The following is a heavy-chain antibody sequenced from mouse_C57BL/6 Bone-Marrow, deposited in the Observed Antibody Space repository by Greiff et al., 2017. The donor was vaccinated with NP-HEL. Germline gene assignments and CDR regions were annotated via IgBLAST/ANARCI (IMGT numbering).Heavy chain of an antibody. CDR1: GFNIKDDY. Sequence: EVQLQQSGAELVRPGASVKLSCTASGFNIKDDYMHWVKQRPEQGLEWIGWIDPENGDTEYASKFQGKATITADTSSNTAFLQLSSLTSDDTAVYYCTTRYYGSSPFAYWGQGTLVTVSA. D-gene: IGHD1-1*01. CDR2: IDPENGDT. CDR3: TTRYYGSSPFAY. J-gene: IGHJ3*01. V-gene: IGHV14-4*01.